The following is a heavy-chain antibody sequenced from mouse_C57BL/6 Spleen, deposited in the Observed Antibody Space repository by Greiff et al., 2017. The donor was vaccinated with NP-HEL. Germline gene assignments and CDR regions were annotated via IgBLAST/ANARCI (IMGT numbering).Heavy chain of an antibody. CDR2: IYPGDGDT. D-gene: IGHD1-1*01. V-gene: IGHV1-82*01. Sequence: QVQLKESGPELVKPGASVKISCKASGYAFSSSWMNWVKQRPGKGLEWIGRIYPGDGDTNYNGKFKGKATLTADKSSSTAYMQLSSLTSEDSAVYFCANYYYGSSYGAMDYWGQGTSVTVSS. CDR3: ANYYYGSSYGAMDY. J-gene: IGHJ4*01. CDR1: GYAFSSSW.